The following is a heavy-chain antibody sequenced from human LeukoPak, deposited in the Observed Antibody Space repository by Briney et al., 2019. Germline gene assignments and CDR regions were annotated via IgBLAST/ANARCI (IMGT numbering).Heavy chain of an antibody. CDR2: ISSDGSKK. V-gene: IGHV3-30*04. D-gene: IGHD4-23*01. J-gene: IGHJ3*02. Sequence: PGGSLRLSCEVSGFTFSSYAMHCVRQAPGKGLEWVAVISSDGSKKDYADSVKGRFTISRDNSKNTLYLQMNSLRAEDTAVYYCAKETVEDAFDIWGQGTMVTVSS. CDR1: GFTFSSYA. CDR3: AKETVEDAFDI.